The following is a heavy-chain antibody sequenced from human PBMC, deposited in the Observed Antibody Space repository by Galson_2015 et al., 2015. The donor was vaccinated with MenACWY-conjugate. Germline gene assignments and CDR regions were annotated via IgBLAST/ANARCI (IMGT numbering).Heavy chain of an antibody. CDR1: GNAFATHY. CDR3: ARGGGLWFGELLSGPVLFDY. J-gene: IGHJ4*02. V-gene: IGHV1-46*01. D-gene: IGHD3-10*01. CDR2: INPSGGST. Sequence: SVKVSCKASGNAFATHYIHWVRQAPGQGLEWMGIINPSGGSTSYAQKFQGRVTMTRDTSTSTVYMELSSLRSEDTAVYYCARGGGLWFGELLSGPVLFDYWGQGTLVTVSS.